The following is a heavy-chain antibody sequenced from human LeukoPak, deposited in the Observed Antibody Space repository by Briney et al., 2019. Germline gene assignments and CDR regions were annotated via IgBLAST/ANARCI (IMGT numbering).Heavy chain of an antibody. Sequence: NPSETLSLTCTVSGVSISSYYWSWIRQPPGKGLEWIGYIYYSGSTNYNPSLKSRVTISVDTSKNQFSLKLSSVTAADTAVYYCARHGGYCSGGSCYPNWFDPWGQGTLVTVSS. D-gene: IGHD2-15*01. V-gene: IGHV4-59*08. CDR3: ARHGGYCSGGSCYPNWFDP. CDR1: GVSISSYY. J-gene: IGHJ5*02. CDR2: IYYSGST.